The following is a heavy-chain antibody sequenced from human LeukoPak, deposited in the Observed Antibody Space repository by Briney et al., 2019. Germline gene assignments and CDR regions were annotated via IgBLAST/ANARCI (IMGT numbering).Heavy chain of an antibody. CDR2: IYYSGST. CDR3: AGKAVAGPYFDY. CDR1: GGSISSSSYY. V-gene: IGHV4-39*01. Sequence: SETLSLTCTVSGGSISSSSYYWGWIRQPPGKGLEWIGSIYYSGSTYYNPSLKSRVTISVDTSKNQFSLKLTSVTAADTAVYYCAGKAVAGPYFDYWGQGTLVTVSS. J-gene: IGHJ4*02. D-gene: IGHD6-19*01.